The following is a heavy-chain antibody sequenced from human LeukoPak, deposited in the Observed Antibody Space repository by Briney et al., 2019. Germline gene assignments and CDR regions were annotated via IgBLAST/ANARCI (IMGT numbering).Heavy chain of an antibody. CDR2: IYTSGST. V-gene: IGHV4-4*07. D-gene: IGHD1-26*01. J-gene: IGHJ6*02. Sequence: SETLSLTCTVSGDSISRYYWSWIRQPAGKGLEWIGRIYTSGSTNYNPSLKSRVTMSVDTSKNQFSLKLSSVTAADTAVYYCARDGSSGSYYSNYYYGMDVWGQGTTVTVSS. CDR1: GDSISRYY. CDR3: ARDGSSGSYYSNYYYGMDV.